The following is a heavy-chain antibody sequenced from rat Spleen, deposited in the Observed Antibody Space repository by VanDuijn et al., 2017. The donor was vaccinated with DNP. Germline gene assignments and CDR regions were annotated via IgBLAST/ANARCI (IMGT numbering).Heavy chain of an antibody. CDR3: VRWDYGINTFDY. J-gene: IGHJ2*01. Sequence: EVQLVESGGGLVQPGRSLKLSCAASGFTFSDYYMAWVRQAPTTGLEWVAYIRYDGGTTYYGDSVKGRFTISRDNAKSTLYLQMNSLRSEDMATYYCVRWDYGINTFDYWGQGVMVTVSS. CDR2: IRYDGGTT. V-gene: IGHV5-22*01. D-gene: IGHD1-11*01. CDR1: GFTFSDYY.